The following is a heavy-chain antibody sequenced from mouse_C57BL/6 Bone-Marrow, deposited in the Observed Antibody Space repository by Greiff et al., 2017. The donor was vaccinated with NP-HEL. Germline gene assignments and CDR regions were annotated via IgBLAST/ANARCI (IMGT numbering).Heavy chain of an antibody. CDR3: ARDYFDY. CDR1: GYTFTSYW. V-gene: IGHV1-69*01. Sequence: LQESGAELVMPGASVKLSCKASGYTFTSYWMHWVKQRPGQGLEWIGEIDPSDSYTNYNQKFKGKSTLTVDKSSSTAYMQLSSLTSEDSAVYYCARDYFDYWGQGTTLTVSS. CDR2: IDPSDSYT. J-gene: IGHJ2*01.